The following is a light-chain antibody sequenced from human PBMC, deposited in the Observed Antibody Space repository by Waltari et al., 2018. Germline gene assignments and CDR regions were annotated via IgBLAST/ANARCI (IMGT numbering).Light chain of an antibody. J-gene: IGKJ1*01. V-gene: IGKV2-30*02. Sequence: DVILTQSPLSLPIIPGQPASMTCRSSQILVHSNGNTYLSWFLLRPGQPPRRLSYLVSKRDSGVPDRFSGSGAGTEFSLRISRVEAEDVGIYYCVQSTEFPRTFGQGTRVEIK. CDR1: QILVHSNGNTY. CDR3: VQSTEFPRT. CDR2: LVS.